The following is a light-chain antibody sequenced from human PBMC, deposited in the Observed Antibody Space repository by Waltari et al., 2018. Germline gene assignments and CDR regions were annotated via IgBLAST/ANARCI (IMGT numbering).Light chain of an antibody. CDR2: GKS. CDR3: QQYNDWPYT. J-gene: IGKJ2*01. CDR1: QSVRTN. V-gene: IGKV3-15*01. Sequence: EIVMTQSPVTLSVSPGERAALSCRPSQSVRTNLAWYQQRPGQTPRLLIYGKSTRATEIPARFGGSGSGTEFTLTISSLQSEDFAVYYCQQYNDWPYTFGQGTKLEIK.